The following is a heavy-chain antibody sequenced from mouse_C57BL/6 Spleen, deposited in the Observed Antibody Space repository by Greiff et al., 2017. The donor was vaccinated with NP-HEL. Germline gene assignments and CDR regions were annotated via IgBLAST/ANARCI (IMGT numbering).Heavy chain of an antibody. V-gene: IGHV14-4*01. CDR1: GFNITDDY. D-gene: IGHD1-1*01. CDR2: IDPENGDT. J-gene: IGHJ3*01. CDR3: TITTVVAPFAY. Sequence: EVQLQQSGAELVRPGASVKLSCTASGFNITDDYMHWVKQRPEQGLEWIGWIDPENGDTEYASKFQGKATITADTSSNTAYLQLSSLTSEDTAVYYCTITTVVAPFAYWGQGTLVTVSA.